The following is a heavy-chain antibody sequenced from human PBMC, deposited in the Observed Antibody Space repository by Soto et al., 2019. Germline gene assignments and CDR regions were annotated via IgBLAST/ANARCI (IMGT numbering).Heavy chain of an antibody. CDR3: AKVMVKNWFDP. D-gene: IGHD5-18*01. V-gene: IGHV3-48*01. CDR2: ISSSRSTK. J-gene: IGHJ5*02. CDR1: GFTFSSYS. Sequence: PGGSLRLSCAASGFTFSSYSMNWVRQAPGKGLEWVSYISSSRSTKYYADSVKGRFTISRDNSKNTLYLQMNSLRADDTAVYYCAKVMVKNWFDPWGQGTLVTAPQ.